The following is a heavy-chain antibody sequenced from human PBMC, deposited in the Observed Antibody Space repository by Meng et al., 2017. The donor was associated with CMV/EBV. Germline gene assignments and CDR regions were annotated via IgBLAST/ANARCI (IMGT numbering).Heavy chain of an antibody. J-gene: IGHJ5*02. CDR3: ATRLVPATEYNWFDP. CDR2: INHSGST. V-gene: IGHV4-34*01. CDR1: GGSFSGYY. Sequence: VYGGSFSGYYWGWIRQPPGKGLEWIGEINHSGSTNYNPSLKSRVTISVDTSKNQFSLKLSSVTAADTAVYYCATRLVPATEYNWFDPWGQGTLVTVSS. D-gene: IGHD2-2*01.